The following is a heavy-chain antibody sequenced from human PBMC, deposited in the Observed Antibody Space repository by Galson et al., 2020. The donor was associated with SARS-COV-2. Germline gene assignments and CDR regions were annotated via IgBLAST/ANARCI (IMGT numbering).Heavy chain of an antibody. V-gene: IGHV4-39*07. D-gene: IGHD3-22*01. J-gene: IGHJ4*02. CDR2: IYYSGST. CDR3: ASYYYDSTMFDY. CDR1: GGSISSSSYY. Sequence: SETLSLTCTVSGGSISSSSYYWGWIRQPPGKGLEWIGSIYYSGSTYYNPSLKSRVTISVDTSKNQFSLKLSSVTAADTAVYYCASYYYDSTMFDYWGQGTLVTVSS.